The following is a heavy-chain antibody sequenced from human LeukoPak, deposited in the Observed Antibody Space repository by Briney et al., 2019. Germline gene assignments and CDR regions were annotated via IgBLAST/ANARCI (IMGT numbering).Heavy chain of an antibody. Sequence: SQTLSLTCAVSGGSISSGGYSWSWIRQPPGKGLEWIGEINHSGSTNYNPSLKSRVTISVDTSKNQFSLKLSSVTAADTAVYYCARHGRGYCSSTSCPGGGVYRSLGIGYFDYWGQGTLVTASS. CDR2: INHSGST. D-gene: IGHD2-2*01. V-gene: IGHV4-30-2*02. J-gene: IGHJ4*02. CDR1: GGSISSGGYS. CDR3: ARHGRGYCSSTSCPGGGVYRSLGIGYFDY.